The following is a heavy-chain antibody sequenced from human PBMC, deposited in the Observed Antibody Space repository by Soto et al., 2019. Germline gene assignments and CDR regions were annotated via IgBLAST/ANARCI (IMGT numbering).Heavy chain of an antibody. CDR3: ARILLWFGEGDAFDI. J-gene: IGHJ3*02. D-gene: IGHD3-10*01. Sequence: PSETVSLTXAVYGGSFSGYYWSWIRQPPGKGLEWIGEINHSGSTNYNPSLKSRVTISVDTSKNQFSLKLSSVTAADTAVYYCARILLWFGEGDAFDIWGQGTMVTVSS. CDR1: GGSFSGYY. V-gene: IGHV4-34*01. CDR2: INHSGST.